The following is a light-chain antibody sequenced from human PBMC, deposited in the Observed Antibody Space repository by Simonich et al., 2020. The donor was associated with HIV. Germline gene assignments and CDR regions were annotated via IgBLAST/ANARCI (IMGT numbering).Light chain of an antibody. Sequence: DIVMTQSPDSLAVSLGERATIHCKSSHSVLSSSNNKNYLAWYQQKAGQPPKLLIYWAATRESGVPDRFSGSGSGTDFTLTISSLQAEDVAVYYCHQYYSTPRTFCQGTKVEIK. CDR2: WAA. CDR1: HSVLSSSNNKNY. CDR3: HQYYSTPRT. V-gene: IGKV4-1*01. J-gene: IGKJ1*01.